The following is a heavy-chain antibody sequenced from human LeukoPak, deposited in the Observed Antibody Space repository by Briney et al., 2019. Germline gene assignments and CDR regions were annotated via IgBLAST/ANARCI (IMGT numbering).Heavy chain of an antibody. CDR2: IIPIFGTA. D-gene: IGHD3-22*01. J-gene: IGHJ6*02. Sequence: GASVKVSCKASGGTFISYAISWVRQAPGQGLEWMGGIIPIFGTANYAQKFQGRVTITADESTSTAYMELSSLRSEDTAVYYCARAGDSSGYYYYYGMDVWGQGTTVTVSS. CDR1: GGTFISYA. V-gene: IGHV1-69*13. CDR3: ARAGDSSGYYYYYGMDV.